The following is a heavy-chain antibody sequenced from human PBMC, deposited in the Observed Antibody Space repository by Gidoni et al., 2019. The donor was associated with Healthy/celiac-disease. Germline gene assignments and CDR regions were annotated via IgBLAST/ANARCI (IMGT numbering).Heavy chain of an antibody. CDR1: GSFSGDY. CDR3: ARGPWERLYYYYYYGMDV. D-gene: IGHD1-26*01. V-gene: IGHV4-34*01. J-gene: IGHJ6*02. Sequence: GSFSGDYWSWIRQPAGKGLEWIGEINHSGSTTYNPSLKSRVTISVDTSKNQFSLKLSSVTAADTAVYYCARGPWERLYYYYYYGMDVWGQGTTVTVSS. CDR2: INHSGST.